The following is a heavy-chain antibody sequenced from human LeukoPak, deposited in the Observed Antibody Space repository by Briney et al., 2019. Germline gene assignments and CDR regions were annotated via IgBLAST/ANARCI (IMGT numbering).Heavy chain of an antibody. J-gene: IGHJ4*02. CDR2: INTDGTVT. V-gene: IGHV3-74*01. CDR1: GFTFSLYW. D-gene: IGHD6-19*01. CDR3: ATKQWLAPPPDS. Sequence: GGSLRLSCAASGFTFSLYWMLWVRQAPGKGLESVSRINTDGTVTTYADSVKGRFTVSRDNADNTMFLQMNSVRDEDTAVYYCATKQWLAPPPDSWGQGTPVTVSS.